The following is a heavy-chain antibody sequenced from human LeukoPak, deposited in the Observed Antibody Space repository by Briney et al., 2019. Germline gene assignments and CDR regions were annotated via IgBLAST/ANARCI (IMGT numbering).Heavy chain of an antibody. CDR3: AKWGCSGSDCYPFDY. D-gene: IGHD2-21*02. Sequence: PGGSLRLSCAASGFTFSNYGMNWVRQAPGKGLEWVSGISGSAGRTYYADSVKGRFTISRDNSKNTLYLQMNSLRAEDTAVYYCAKWGCSGSDCYPFDYWGQGTLVTVSS. CDR1: GFTFSNYG. V-gene: IGHV3-23*01. J-gene: IGHJ4*02. CDR2: ISGSAGRT.